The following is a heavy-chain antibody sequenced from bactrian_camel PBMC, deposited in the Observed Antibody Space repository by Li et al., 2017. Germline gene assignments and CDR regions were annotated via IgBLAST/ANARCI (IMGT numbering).Heavy chain of an antibody. D-gene: IGHD2*01. V-gene: IGHV3S55*01. Sequence: VQLVESGGGSVQAGGSLRLSCTASGYTYNSRSMGWFRQAPGKEREGVAAIDSDGTTAYVDSVKGRFTISHDQAKNTLYLEMNSLKPDDTAMYYCAQSERVFYSEYRNEGHRYDYWGQGTQVTVS. CDR3: AQSERVFYSEYRNEGHRYDY. J-gene: IGHJ4*01. CDR1: GYTYNSRS. CDR2: IDSDGTT.